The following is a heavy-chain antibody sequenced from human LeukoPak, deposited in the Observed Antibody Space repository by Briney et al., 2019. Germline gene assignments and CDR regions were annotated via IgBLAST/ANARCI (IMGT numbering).Heavy chain of an antibody. Sequence: GGSLRLSCAASGFTFSNAWMSWVRQAPGKGLEWVGRIKSKTDGGTTDYAAPVKGRFTISRDDSKNTLYLQMNSLRAEDTAVYYCAKSASGWFGYYFAYWGQGTLVTVSS. D-gene: IGHD6-19*01. CDR1: GFTFSNAW. CDR2: IKSKTDGGTT. V-gene: IGHV3-15*01. CDR3: AKSASGWFGYYFAY. J-gene: IGHJ4*02.